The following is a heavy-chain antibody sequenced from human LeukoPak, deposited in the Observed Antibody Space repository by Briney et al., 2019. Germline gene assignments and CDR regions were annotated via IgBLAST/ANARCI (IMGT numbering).Heavy chain of an antibody. CDR3: AKDYNYDSSGYPDY. CDR1: GFTFDDYA. V-gene: IGHV3-9*01. J-gene: IGHJ4*02. Sequence: TGGSLRLSCAASGFTFDDYAMHWVRLAPGKGLEWVSGISWNSGSIGYADSVKGRFTISRDNAKNSLYLQMNSLRAEDTALYYCAKDYNYDSSGYPDYWGQGTLVTVSS. D-gene: IGHD3-22*01. CDR2: ISWNSGSI.